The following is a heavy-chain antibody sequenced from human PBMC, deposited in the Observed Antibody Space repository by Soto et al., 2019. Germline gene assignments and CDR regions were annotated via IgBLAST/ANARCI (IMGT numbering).Heavy chain of an antibody. CDR2: ISWNSGSI. CDR1: GFTFDDYA. D-gene: IGHD6-13*01. Sequence: HPGGSLRLSCAASGFTFDDYAMHWVRQAPGKGLEWVSGISWNSGSIGYADSVKGRFTISRDNAKNSLYLQMNSLRAEDTALYYCAKDLIIAAAGTSSSFDYWGQGTLVTVSS. J-gene: IGHJ4*02. V-gene: IGHV3-9*01. CDR3: AKDLIIAAAGTSSSFDY.